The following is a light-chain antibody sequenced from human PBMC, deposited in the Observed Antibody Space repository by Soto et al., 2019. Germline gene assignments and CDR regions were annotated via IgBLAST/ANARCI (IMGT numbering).Light chain of an antibody. CDR1: QSVSSSY. CDR2: GAS. CDR3: QQYGRSLA. V-gene: IGKV3-20*01. Sequence: EIVLKQSPGTLSLSPGKRATLSCRASQSVSSSYLAWYHRKPGQAPRLLICGASSRATGIPDRFSGSGSGTDFSCTISRLEPEDFAVYYCQQYGRSLAFGQGTKVDIK. J-gene: IGKJ1*01.